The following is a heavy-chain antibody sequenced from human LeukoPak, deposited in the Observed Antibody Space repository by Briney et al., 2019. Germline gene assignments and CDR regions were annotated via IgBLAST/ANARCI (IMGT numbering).Heavy chain of an antibody. D-gene: IGHD5-18*01. Sequence: GGSLRLSCAASGFTFSSYWMHWVRQAPGKGLVWVSRINSDGSSLSYADSVKGRFTISRDNSKNTLYLQMNSLRAEDTAVYYCAKELRGYSYGLRNNWFDPWGQGTLVTVSS. CDR3: AKELRGYSYGLRNNWFDP. CDR1: GFTFSSYW. CDR2: INSDGSSL. V-gene: IGHV3-74*01. J-gene: IGHJ5*02.